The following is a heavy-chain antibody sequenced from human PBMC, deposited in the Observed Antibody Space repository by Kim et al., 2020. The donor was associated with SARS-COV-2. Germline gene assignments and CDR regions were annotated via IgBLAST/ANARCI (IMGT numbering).Heavy chain of an antibody. CDR1: GFSVSNTA. CDR2: ISGHGRDT. V-gene: IGHV3-23*01. Sequence: GGSLRLSCAASGFSVSNTAMNWVRQAPGKGLEWVAAISGHGRDTYYGDSVKGRLTISRDTSMNALYLQMNSLRPGDTAIYYCAKDIWDYSGMHAWGQGTT. D-gene: IGHD3-16*01. J-gene: IGHJ6*02. CDR3: AKDIWDYSGMHA.